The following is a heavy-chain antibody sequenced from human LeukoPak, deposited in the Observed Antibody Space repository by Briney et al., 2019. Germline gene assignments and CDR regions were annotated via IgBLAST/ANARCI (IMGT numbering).Heavy chain of an antibody. CDR3: ARDEPREMATINYYYYGMDV. V-gene: IGHV1-24*01. CDR2: FDPEDGET. D-gene: IGHD5-24*01. J-gene: IGHJ6*02. Sequence: ASVKVSCKVSGYTLTELSMHWVRQAPGKGLEWMGGFDPEDGETIYAQKFQGRVTMTEDTSTDTAYMELSSLRSEDTAVYYCARDEPREMATINYYYYGMDVWGQGTTVTVSS. CDR1: GYTLTELS.